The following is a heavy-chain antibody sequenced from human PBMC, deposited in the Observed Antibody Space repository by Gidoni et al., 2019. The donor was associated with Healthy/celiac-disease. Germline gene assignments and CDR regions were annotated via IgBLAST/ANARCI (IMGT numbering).Heavy chain of an antibody. V-gene: IGHV4-39*07. D-gene: IGHD3-10*01. CDR2: IYYSGST. CDR3: GRDRGGGFGELSWLY. CDR1: GGSISSSSYY. Sequence: QLQLQDSGSGPLKPSDTLSLTCTVSGGSISSSSYYWGWLRQPPGKWREWIGSIYYSGSTYYNPSLKRQVTVSGDTSKNQFSQKRSSVTAADTAGYCCGRDRGGGFGELSWLYWGQGTLVTVSS. J-gene: IGHJ4*02.